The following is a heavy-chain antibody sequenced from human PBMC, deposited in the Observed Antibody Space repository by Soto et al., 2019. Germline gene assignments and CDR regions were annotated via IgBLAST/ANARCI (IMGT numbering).Heavy chain of an antibody. V-gene: IGHV3-21*06. CDR3: ARESEDLTSNFDY. J-gene: IGHJ4*02. Sequence: PGGSLRLSCATSGFMFSTYVMNWVRQAPGKGLEWVSSISSTTNYIYYGDSMKGRFTISRDNAKNSLYLEMNSLRAEDTAVYYCARESEDLTSNFDYWGQGTLVTVS. CDR1: GFMFSTYV. CDR2: ISSTTNYI.